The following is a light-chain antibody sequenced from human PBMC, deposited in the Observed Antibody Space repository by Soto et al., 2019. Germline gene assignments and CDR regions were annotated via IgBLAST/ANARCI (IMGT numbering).Light chain of an antibody. V-gene: IGKV3-15*01. CDR1: QSVSSN. CDR2: GAS. Sequence: DIVMTQSPATLPVSPGERATLSCRASQSVSSNLAWYQQKPGQAPRFLIYGASTRATGIPVRFSGSGSGTGFTLTISSLQSEDFAVYYCQQYDNWPLTFGGGTKVEIK. CDR3: QQYDNWPLT. J-gene: IGKJ4*01.